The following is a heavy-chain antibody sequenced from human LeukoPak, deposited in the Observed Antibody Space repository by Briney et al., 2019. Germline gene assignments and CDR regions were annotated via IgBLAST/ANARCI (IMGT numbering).Heavy chain of an antibody. J-gene: IGHJ4*02. CDR1: GFTFSSYT. Sequence: GGSLRLSCAASGFTFSSYTMNWVRQAPGKGLEWVSSISSSNTYIYYADSVKGRFTISRDNSKNTLYLQMNSLRAEDTAVYYCAKDSDFWSGYFDYWGQGTLVTVSS. CDR3: AKDSDFWSGYFDY. D-gene: IGHD3-3*01. CDR2: ISSSNTYI. V-gene: IGHV3-21*04.